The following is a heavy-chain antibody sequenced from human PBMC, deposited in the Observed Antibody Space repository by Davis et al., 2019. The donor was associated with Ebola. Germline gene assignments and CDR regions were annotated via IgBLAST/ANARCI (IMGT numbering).Heavy chain of an antibody. CDR3: ARDPFDLPPSVYGMDV. V-gene: IGHV1-18*04. Sequence: AASVKVSCKASGYTFTNYGITWVRQAPGQGLEWMGWISAYNGNTNYAQKFQGRVTLTTDTSTSTAYMELRGLTSNDTAVYFCARDPFDLPPSVYGMDVWGQGTSVTVSS. CDR2: ISAYNGNT. D-gene: IGHD2/OR15-2a*01. J-gene: IGHJ6*02. CDR1: GYTFTNYG.